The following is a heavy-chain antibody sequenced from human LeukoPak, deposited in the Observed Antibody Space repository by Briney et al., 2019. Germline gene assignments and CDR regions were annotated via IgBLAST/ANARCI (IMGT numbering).Heavy chain of an antibody. Sequence: SETLSLTCLVSGYSNGRDFLWGWMRPPPGKGLQWIASIYHSATTYYNPSLASRVTISLHTSKNLFSLKLTSVTAADTAVYYCARLFDGSGTYVDYWGQGHLVSVSS. CDR1: GYSNGRDFL. V-gene: IGHV4-38-2*01. CDR3: ARLFDGSGTYVDY. J-gene: IGHJ4*02. CDR2: IYHSATT. D-gene: IGHD3-10*01.